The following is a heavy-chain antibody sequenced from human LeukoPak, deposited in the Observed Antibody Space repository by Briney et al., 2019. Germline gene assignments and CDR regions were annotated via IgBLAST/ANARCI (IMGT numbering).Heavy chain of an antibody. CDR2: ISWNSGSI. D-gene: IGHD5-18*01. J-gene: IGHJ4*02. CDR1: GFTVSSNY. V-gene: IGHV3-48*04. CDR3: ARDRGYFY. Sequence: PGGSLRLSCAASGFTVSSNYMSWVRQAPGKGLEWVSGISWNSGSIGYADSVKGRFTISRDNAKNSLYLQMNSLRAEDTAVYYCARDRGYFYWGQGTLVTVSS.